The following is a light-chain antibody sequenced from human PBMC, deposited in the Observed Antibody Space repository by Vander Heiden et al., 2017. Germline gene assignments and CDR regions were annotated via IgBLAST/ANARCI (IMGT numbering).Light chain of an antibody. CDR2: AAS. CDR1: LSITDY. J-gene: IGKJ5*01. Sequence: DIQMTQSPSSLSASVGDRVTITCRASLSITDYLNWYQQKPGKAPKLLIYAASSLQSGVPSRFSGSGSGADFTLIISSLQPEDFATYYCQQSYRTPITFGQGTRLEMK. V-gene: IGKV1-39*01. CDR3: QQSYRTPIT.